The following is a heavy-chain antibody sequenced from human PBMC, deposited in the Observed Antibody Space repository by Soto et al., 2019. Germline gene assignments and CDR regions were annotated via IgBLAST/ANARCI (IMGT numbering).Heavy chain of an antibody. V-gene: IGHV3-30*07. J-gene: IGHJ6*02. Sequence: SVKGRFTISRDNSRGTLNLQMNSRRLEDTAVYYCARDTYGMDVWGQGTTVTVSS. CDR3: ARDTYGMDV.